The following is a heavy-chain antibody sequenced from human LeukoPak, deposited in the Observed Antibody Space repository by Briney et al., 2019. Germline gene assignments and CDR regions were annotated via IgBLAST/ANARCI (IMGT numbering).Heavy chain of an antibody. Sequence: PSETLSLTCTVSGGSISSYYWSWIRQHPGKGLEWIGYIYYSGSTYYNPSLKSRVTISVDTSKNQFSLKLSSVTAADTAVYYCASSNGGDYGDYGAFDYWGQGTLVTVSS. V-gene: IGHV4-59*06. D-gene: IGHD4-17*01. CDR2: IYYSGST. CDR3: ASSNGGDYGDYGAFDY. J-gene: IGHJ4*02. CDR1: GGSISSYY.